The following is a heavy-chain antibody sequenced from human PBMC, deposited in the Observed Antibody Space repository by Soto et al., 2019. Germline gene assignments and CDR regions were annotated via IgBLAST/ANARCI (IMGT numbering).Heavy chain of an antibody. CDR2: ISYDGSNK. CDR1: GFTFSSYG. J-gene: IGHJ5*02. D-gene: IGHD2-2*01. CDR3: AKDLRAYCSSTSCSLWFDP. Sequence: PGGSLRLSCAASGFTFSSYGMHWVRQAPGKGLEWVAVISYDGSNKYYADSVKGRFTISRDNSKNTLYLQMNSLRAEDTAVYYCAKDLRAYCSSTSCSLWFDPWGQGTLVTVS. V-gene: IGHV3-30*18.